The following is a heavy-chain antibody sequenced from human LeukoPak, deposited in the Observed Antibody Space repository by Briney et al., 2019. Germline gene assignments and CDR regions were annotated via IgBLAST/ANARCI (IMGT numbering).Heavy chain of an antibody. J-gene: IGHJ4*02. CDR2: IYPGDSDT. CDR1: GSSFTSYW. CDR3: ARHRRGYSGYVDY. V-gene: IGHV5-51*01. D-gene: IGHD5-12*01. Sequence: GESLKISCQGSGSSFTSYWIGWVRQLPGKGLEWMGIIYPGDSDTRYSPSFQGQVTMSADKSISTAYLQWSSLKASDTAMYYCARHRRGYSGYVDYWGQGTLVTVSS.